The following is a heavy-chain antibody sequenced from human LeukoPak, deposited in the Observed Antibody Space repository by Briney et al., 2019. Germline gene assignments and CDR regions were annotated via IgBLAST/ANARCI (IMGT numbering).Heavy chain of an antibody. V-gene: IGHV3-53*01. D-gene: IGHD3-22*01. CDR2: IYSGGST. CDR3: AREARYYDSSAY. J-gene: IGHJ4*02. Sequence: GGSLRLSCAASGFTVSSNYMSWVRQAPGKGLEWVSVIYSGGSTYYADSVKGRFTISRDNSKNTLCLQMNSLRAEDTAVYYCAREARYYDSSAYWGQGTLVTVSS. CDR1: GFTVSSNY.